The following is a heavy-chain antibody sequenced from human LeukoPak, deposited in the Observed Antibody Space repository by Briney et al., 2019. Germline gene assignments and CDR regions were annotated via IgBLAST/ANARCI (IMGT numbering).Heavy chain of an antibody. J-gene: IGHJ4*02. Sequence: HPGGSLRLSCAASGFTFSSYAMSWVRQAPEKGLEWVSAISGSGGSTYYADSVKGRFTISRDNSKNTLYLQMNSLRAEDTAVYYCAKDSDCSGGSCYSRSWYYFDYWGQGTLVTVSS. V-gene: IGHV3-23*01. D-gene: IGHD2-15*01. CDR1: GFTFSSYA. CDR3: AKDSDCSGGSCYSRSWYYFDY. CDR2: ISGSGGST.